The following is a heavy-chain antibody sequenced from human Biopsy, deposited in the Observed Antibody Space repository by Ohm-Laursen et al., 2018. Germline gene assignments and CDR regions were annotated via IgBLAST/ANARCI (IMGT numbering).Heavy chain of an antibody. CDR1: GDAFLGYY. D-gene: IGHD2-8*01. Sequence: VASVKVSCKAFGDAFLGYYLHWMRQAPGQGLEWLGYINCKTGATNYAQKFQGTVTMTRDTSISTAYLALGSLRSADTAIYYCARDPLNGHKHFDYWGQGSLVTVSS. V-gene: IGHV1-2*02. CDR3: ARDPLNGHKHFDY. CDR2: INCKTGAT. J-gene: IGHJ4*02.